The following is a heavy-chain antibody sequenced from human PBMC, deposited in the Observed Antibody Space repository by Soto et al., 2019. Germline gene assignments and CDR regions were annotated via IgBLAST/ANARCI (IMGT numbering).Heavy chain of an antibody. Sequence: QVQLQESGPGLVKPSETLSLTCTVSGGSISSYYWSWIRQPPGKGLEWIGYIYYSGSTNYNPSHKSRVTSSVETSANRCSLKLSSVTAADRAVYYCASRYGSAFDIWGQGTMVTVSS. CDR1: GGSISSYY. V-gene: IGHV4-59*01. CDR2: IYYSGST. D-gene: IGHD3-10*01. J-gene: IGHJ3*02. CDR3: ASRYGSAFDI.